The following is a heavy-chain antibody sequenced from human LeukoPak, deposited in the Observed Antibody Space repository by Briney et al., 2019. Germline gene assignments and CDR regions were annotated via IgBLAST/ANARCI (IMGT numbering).Heavy chain of an antibody. CDR1: GGSISSGSYY. Sequence: SQILSLTCTVSGGSISSGSYYWSWIRRPAGKGLEWIGRIYTSGSTNYNPSLKSRVTISVDTSKNQFSLKLSSVTAADTAVYYCAREVLGTYYYDSSGYSDYWGQGTLVTVSS. CDR3: AREVLGTYYYDSSGYSDY. D-gene: IGHD3-22*01. J-gene: IGHJ4*02. CDR2: IYTSGST. V-gene: IGHV4-61*02.